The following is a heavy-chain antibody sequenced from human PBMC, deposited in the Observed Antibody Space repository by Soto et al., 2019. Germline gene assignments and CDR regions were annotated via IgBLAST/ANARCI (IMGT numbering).Heavy chain of an antibody. CDR2: IYYNGNT. D-gene: IGHD4-17*01. J-gene: IGHJ6*02. CDR1: GGSISDDDYY. Sequence: QVQLHESGPGLVKPSQTLSLTCTVSGGSISDDDYYWNWIRQSPGKGLEWIGHIYYNGNTYYNPSPKSRLPMSLDTSQNQFSLHLTSVIAADSALYFCARATTVTSSFFFYGLDVWGPGTTVTVSS. CDR3: ARATTVTSSFFFYGLDV. V-gene: IGHV4-30-4*01.